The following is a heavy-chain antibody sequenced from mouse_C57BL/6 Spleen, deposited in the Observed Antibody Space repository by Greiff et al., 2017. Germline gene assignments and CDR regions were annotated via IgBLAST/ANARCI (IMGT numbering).Heavy chain of an antibody. CDR2: IDPNSGGT. CDR1: GYTFTSYW. D-gene: IGHD1-1*01. CDR3: AREEDYGSSYDYYAMDY. Sequence: QVQLKQPGAELVKPGASVKLSCKASGYTFTSYWMHWVKQRPGRGLEWIGRIDPNSGGTKYNEKFKSKATLTVDKHSSTAYMQLSSLMSEDSAVYYGAREEDYGSSYDYYAMDYWGQGTSVTVSS. J-gene: IGHJ4*01. V-gene: IGHV1-72*01.